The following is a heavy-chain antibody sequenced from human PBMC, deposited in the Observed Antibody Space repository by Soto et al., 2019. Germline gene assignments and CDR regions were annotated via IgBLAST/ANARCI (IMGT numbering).Heavy chain of an antibody. J-gene: IGHJ3*02. V-gene: IGHV4-4*02. CDR2: IYHSGST. CDR1: GGSISSSNC. Sequence: ETLSLSCAVPGGSISSSNCLRWVRQPPVKGLMWIGEIYHSGSTNYNPSLKSRVTISVDKSKNQFSLKLSSLTAADTAVYYCARDPYYEYVWGSYPQGGFDIWGQGTMVTGSS. CDR3: ARDPYYEYVWGSYPQGGFDI. D-gene: IGHD3-16*02.